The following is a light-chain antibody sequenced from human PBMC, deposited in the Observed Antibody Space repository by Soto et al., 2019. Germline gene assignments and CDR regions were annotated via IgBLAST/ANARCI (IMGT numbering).Light chain of an antibody. Sequence: EIVSTQSPAALSLSPGQRATLSCRASQSVGRYLAWYQQRPGQAPRLLIYDASIRATGIPARFSGSGSGTDFTLNISSLEPEDFAVYYCQQRDRFTFGPGTKVDIK. J-gene: IGKJ3*01. CDR3: QQRDRFT. V-gene: IGKV3-11*01. CDR1: QSVGRY. CDR2: DAS.